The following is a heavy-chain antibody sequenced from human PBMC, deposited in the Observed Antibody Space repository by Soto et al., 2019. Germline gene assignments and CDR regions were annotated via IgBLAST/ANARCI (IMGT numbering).Heavy chain of an antibody. D-gene: IGHD3-3*01. CDR3: ARVLFRLRYYDFWRGSYGMDV. CDR2: INHSGST. CDR1: GGSFSGYY. J-gene: IGHJ6*02. V-gene: IGHV4-34*01. Sequence: SETLSLTCAVYGGSFSGYYWCWIRQPPGKGLEWIGEINHSGSTNYNPSLKSRVTISVETSKNQFSLKLSSVTAADTAVYYCARVLFRLRYYDFWRGSYGMDVWGQGTTVT.